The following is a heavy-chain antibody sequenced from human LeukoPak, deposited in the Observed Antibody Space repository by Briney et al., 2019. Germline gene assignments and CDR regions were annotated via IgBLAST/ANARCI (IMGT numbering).Heavy chain of an antibody. Sequence: GGSLRLSCAASGFTFSSHSMNWVRQAPGMGLVWVSRLNSDGTTINYADSVKGRFTISRDNAKNTVYLQMSGLRDDDTALYFCVRGAGGPRNYVLDYWGQGALVSVSS. D-gene: IGHD3-10*02. CDR2: LNSDGTTI. V-gene: IGHV3-74*01. CDR3: VRGAGGPRNYVLDY. J-gene: IGHJ4*02. CDR1: GFTFSSHS.